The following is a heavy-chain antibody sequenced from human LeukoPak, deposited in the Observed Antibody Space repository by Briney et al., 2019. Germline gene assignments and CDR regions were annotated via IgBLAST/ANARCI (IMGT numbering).Heavy chain of an antibody. CDR1: VFTFSSYW. CDR3: ARARIDY. D-gene: IGHD1-14*01. J-gene: IGHJ4*02. V-gene: IGHV3-7*04. Sequence: GGSLRLSCVGSVFTFSSYWMTWVRQAPGKGLDRVANIKDDGSEKYSVDSVKGRFTISTDNAKNSLYLQMSSLRAEDTAVYYCARARIDYWGQGTLVTVSS. CDR2: IKDDGSEK.